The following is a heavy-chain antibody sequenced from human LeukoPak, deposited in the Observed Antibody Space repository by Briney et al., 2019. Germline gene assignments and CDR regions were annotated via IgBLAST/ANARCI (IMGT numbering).Heavy chain of an antibody. Sequence: PGGSLRLSCAASGFTFSSYGMHWVRQAPGKGLEWVAFISYDGGEKYYADSVKGRFTISRDNSKNTAFLEVSSLRVEDTAVYNWAKPLTRRTNSPFDYWGQGTLVTVSS. D-gene: IGHD2-8*01. CDR1: GFTFSSYG. CDR3: AKPLTRRTNSPFDY. J-gene: IGHJ4*02. V-gene: IGHV3-30*18. CDR2: ISYDGGEK.